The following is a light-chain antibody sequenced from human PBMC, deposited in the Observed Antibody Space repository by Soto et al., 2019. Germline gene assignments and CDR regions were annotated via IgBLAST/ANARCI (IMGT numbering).Light chain of an antibody. CDR3: SSYTGSSTWV. V-gene: IGLV2-14*01. Sequence: QSALTQPASVSGSPGQWITISCTGTNSDVGAYNYVSWYQQYPGKAPKVMIYEVTSRPSGVSNRFSGSKSGNTASLTISGLQAEDEADYYCSSYTGSSTWVFGGGTKVTVL. CDR2: EVT. J-gene: IGLJ3*02. CDR1: NSDVGAYNY.